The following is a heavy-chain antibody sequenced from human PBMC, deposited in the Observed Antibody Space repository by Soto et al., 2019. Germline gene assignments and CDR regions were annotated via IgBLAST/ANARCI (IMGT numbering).Heavy chain of an antibody. CDR2: INPNSGGT. CDR3: ARALTPFYYDFWSGPNTNDAFDI. Sequence: ASVKVSCKASGYTFTGYYMHWVRQAPGQGLEWMGWINPNSGGTNYAQKFQGWVTMTRDTSISTAYMELSRLRSDDTAVYYCARALTPFYYDFWSGPNTNDAFDIWGQGTMVIVSS. V-gene: IGHV1-2*04. CDR1: GYTFTGYY. D-gene: IGHD3-3*01. J-gene: IGHJ3*02.